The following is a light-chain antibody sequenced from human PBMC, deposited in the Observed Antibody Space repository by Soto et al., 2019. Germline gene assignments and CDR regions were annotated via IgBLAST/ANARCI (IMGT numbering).Light chain of an antibody. CDR3: ATWDSSLSVVV. CDR1: SSN. V-gene: IGLV1-51*01. J-gene: IGLJ2*01. CDR2: DNT. Sequence: QAVLTQPPSVSAAPGQRVTISCSGSSSNVAWYQQLPGAAPQLLIYDNTKRASGIPDRFSGSKSGTSATLGITGLQSGDEANYHCATWDSSLSVVVFGGGTQLTVL.